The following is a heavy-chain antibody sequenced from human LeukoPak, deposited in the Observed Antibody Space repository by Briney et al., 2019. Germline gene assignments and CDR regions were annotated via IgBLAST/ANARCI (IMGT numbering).Heavy chain of an antibody. V-gene: IGHV4-4*07. CDR3: ARDFLDGDNAFDI. D-gene: IGHD3/OR15-3a*01. J-gene: IGHJ3*02. CDR1: GGSISNYY. Sequence: SETLSLTCAVSGGSISNYYWSWIRQSAGKGLEWIGRIYSSGNANYNPSLKSRVTMSVDTSKNQFSLKLSSVTAADTAVYYCARDFLDGDNAFDIWGQGTMVTVSS. CDR2: IYSSGNA.